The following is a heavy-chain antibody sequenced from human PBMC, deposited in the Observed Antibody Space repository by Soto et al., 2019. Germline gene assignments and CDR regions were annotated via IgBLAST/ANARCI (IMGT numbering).Heavy chain of an antibody. V-gene: IGHV1-3*01. Sequence: ASVKVSCKASGYTFTTYAMHWVRQAPGQRLEWMGWINAGNGNTKYSQKFQGRVTITRDTSASTAYMELSSLRSEDTAVYYYARAVAEPADFDYWSQGTLVTVSS. J-gene: IGHJ4*02. D-gene: IGHD5-12*01. CDR1: GYTFTTYA. CDR3: ARAVAEPADFDY. CDR2: INAGNGNT.